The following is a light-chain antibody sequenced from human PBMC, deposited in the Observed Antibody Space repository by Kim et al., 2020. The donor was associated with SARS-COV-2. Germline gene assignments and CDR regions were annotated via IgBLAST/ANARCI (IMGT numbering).Light chain of an antibody. CDR3: QKYNGAPWT. CDR1: QGISNY. CDR2: GAS. J-gene: IGKJ1*01. Sequence: ASVGDTVTITCRESQGISNYLAWYQQKPGKVPKVLIFGASALQSGVPSRFSGSGSGTDFTLTISSLQPEDVATYYCQKYNGAPWTFGQGTKVDIK. V-gene: IGKV1-27*01.